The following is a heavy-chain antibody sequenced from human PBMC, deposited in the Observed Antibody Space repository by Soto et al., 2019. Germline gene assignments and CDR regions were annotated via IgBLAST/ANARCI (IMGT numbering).Heavy chain of an antibody. Sequence: QLQLQESGPGLVKPSETLSLTCTVSGGSISSSSYYWGWIRQPPGKGLEWIGSIYYSGSTYYNPCTDTLCTISVDTSQYQVSLKQSSVTDADTAVYYSASGRRSGYSSNCLDPWCQGTLVTVSS. V-gene: IGHV4-39*01. CDR3: ASGRRSGYSSNCLDP. J-gene: IGHJ5*02. D-gene: IGHD3-22*01. CDR1: GGSISSSSYY. CDR2: IYYSGST.